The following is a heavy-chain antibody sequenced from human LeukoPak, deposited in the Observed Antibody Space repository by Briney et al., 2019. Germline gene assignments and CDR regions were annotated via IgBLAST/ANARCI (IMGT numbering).Heavy chain of an antibody. CDR1: GFTVITND. J-gene: IGHJ4*02. D-gene: IGHD3-9*01. Sequence: GGSLRLSCAASGFTVITNDMTWVRQAPGKGLEWVSAISGNGGTTYYLDSVKGRFTISRDNSKNTLYLQMNSLRAEDTAIYYCAKRLAGKPPDYWGQGTLVTVSS. CDR2: ISGNGGTT. CDR3: AKRLAGKPPDY. V-gene: IGHV3-23*01.